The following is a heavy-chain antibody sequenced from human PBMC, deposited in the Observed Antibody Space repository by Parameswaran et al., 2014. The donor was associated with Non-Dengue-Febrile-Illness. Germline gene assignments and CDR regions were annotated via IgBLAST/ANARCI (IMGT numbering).Heavy chain of an antibody. V-gene: IGHV4-34*01. CDR1: GGSFSGYY. Sequence: SETLSLTCAVYGGSFSGYYWSWIRQPPGKGLEWIGEINHSGSTNYNPSLKSRVTISVDTSKNQFSLKLSSVTAADTAVYYCASPSTVTTWGGFSTPWGQGTLGTVSS. CDR3: ASPSTVTTWGGFSTP. CDR2: INHSGST. J-gene: IGHJ5*02. D-gene: IGHD4-11*01.